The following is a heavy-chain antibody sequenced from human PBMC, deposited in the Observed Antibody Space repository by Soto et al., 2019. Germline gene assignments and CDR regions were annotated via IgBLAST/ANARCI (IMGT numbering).Heavy chain of an antibody. CDR3: AKDRHSGSYTDAFDI. J-gene: IGHJ3*02. CDR2: ISARGGET. V-gene: IGHV3-23*01. D-gene: IGHD1-26*01. Sequence: EVQLLESGGGLVQPGGSLRLSCASSGFTFSNYAMSWVRLAPGKGLEWVSAISARGGETYYADSVKGRFTISSDSSKNTLDLQMNSRTADDTAVYYWAKDRHSGSYTDAFDIWGRGTMVTVS. CDR1: GFTFSNYA.